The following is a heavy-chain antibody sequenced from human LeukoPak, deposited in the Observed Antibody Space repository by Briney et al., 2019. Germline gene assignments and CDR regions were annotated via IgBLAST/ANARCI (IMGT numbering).Heavy chain of an antibody. J-gene: IGHJ3*02. CDR2: IYYSGST. CDR3: ARHGDASKDDAFDI. CDR1: GDSISSYY. D-gene: IGHD5-24*01. Sequence: SETLSLTCTVSGDSISSYYWSWVRQPPGKGLEWIGYIYYSGSTNYNPSLKSRVTMSVDTSKTQFSLKLSSVTAADTAVYYCARHGDASKDDAFDIWGQGTLVTVSS. V-gene: IGHV4-59*08.